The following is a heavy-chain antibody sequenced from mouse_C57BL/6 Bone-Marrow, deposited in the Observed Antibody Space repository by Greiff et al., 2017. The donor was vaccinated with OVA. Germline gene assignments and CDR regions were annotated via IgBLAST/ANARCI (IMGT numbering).Heavy chain of an antibody. CDR2: ISSGGSYT. Sequence: EVMLVESGGDLVKPGGSLKLSCAASGFTFSSYGMSWVRQTPDKRLEWVATISSGGSYTYYPDSVKGRFTISRDNAKNTLYLQMSSLKSEDTAMYYCARQGGRGFAYWGQGTLVTVSA. CDR1: GFTFSSYG. V-gene: IGHV5-6*01. D-gene: IGHD3-3*01. CDR3: ARQGGRGFAY. J-gene: IGHJ3*01.